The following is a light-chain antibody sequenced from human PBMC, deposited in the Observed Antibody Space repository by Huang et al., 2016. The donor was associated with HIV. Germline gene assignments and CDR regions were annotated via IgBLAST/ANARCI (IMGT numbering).Light chain of an antibody. Sequence: EIVLAQSPVTLSLSPGERATLASRASPRVSVYLAWYQQKAGQPPRLLIDNAPNRATDIPARFSGSGSGTDFTLTVSSLGPEDFAVYYCQQRSDWPPTFGRGTGEEI. J-gene: IGKJ1*01. CDR1: PRVSVY. CDR2: NAP. V-gene: IGKV3-11*01. CDR3: QQRSDWPPT.